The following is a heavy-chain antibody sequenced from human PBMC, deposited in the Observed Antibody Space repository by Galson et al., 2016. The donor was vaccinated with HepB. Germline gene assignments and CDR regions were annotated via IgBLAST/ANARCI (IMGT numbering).Heavy chain of an antibody. CDR1: GGSISSYY. Sequence: SETLSLTCTVSGGSISSYYWSWIRQPPGKGLEWIGYIYYRGSTNYNPSLKSRVTISLDTAKNQFSLRLSSVTAADTAVYYCARMPYDSSGYYYVGWFDPWGQGTLVTVSS. D-gene: IGHD3-22*01. CDR3: ARMPYDSSGYYYVGWFDP. V-gene: IGHV4-59*01. J-gene: IGHJ5*02. CDR2: IYYRGST.